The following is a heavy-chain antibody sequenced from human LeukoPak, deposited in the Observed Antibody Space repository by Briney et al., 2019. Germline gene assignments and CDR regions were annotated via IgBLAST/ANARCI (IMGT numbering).Heavy chain of an antibody. CDR1: GGFISSYY. CDR3: AREGTVAGSIDY. CDR2: IYYSGST. Sequence: PSETLSLTCSVSGGFISSYYWSWIRQPPGKGLEGIGYIYYSGSTNYNPSLKSRVTISVDTSKNQFSLKLSSVTAADTAVYYCAREGTVAGSIDYWGQGTLVTVSS. J-gene: IGHJ4*02. V-gene: IGHV4-59*01. D-gene: IGHD6-19*01.